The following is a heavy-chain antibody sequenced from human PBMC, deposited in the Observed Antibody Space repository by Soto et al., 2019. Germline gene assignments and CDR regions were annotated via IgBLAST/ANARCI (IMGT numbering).Heavy chain of an antibody. J-gene: IGHJ6*02. CDR2: ISGSGGST. V-gene: IGHV3-23*01. Sequence: EVQLLESGGGLVQPGGSLRLSCAASGFTFSSYAMSWVRQAPGKGLEWVSAISGSGGSTYYADSVKGRFTISRDNSKNTLYLQMNILRAEDTAVYYCAKGGAARGGYYYYGMDVWGQGTTVTVSS. CDR1: GFTFSSYA. D-gene: IGHD1-26*01. CDR3: AKGGAARGGYYYYGMDV.